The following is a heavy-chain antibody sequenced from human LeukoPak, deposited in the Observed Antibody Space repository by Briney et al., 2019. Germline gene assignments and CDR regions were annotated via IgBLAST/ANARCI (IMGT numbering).Heavy chain of an antibody. V-gene: IGHV3-30*02. D-gene: IGHD6-19*01. Sequence: GGSLRLSCAASGFTFSTYGMHWVRQAPGKGLEWVAFIRYDGRNKYYADSVKGRFTISRDNSKNTLCLQMNSLRAEDTAVYYCAREEPPYSGWFRNDWGQGTLVTVSS. CDR3: AREEPPYSGWFRND. CDR2: IRYDGRNK. J-gene: IGHJ4*02. CDR1: GFTFSTYG.